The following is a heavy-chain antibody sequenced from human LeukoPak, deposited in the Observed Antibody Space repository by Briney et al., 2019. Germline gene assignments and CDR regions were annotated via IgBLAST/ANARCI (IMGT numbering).Heavy chain of an antibody. CDR2: IWYDGSNK. D-gene: IGHD3-10*02. J-gene: IGHJ5*02. Sequence: GRSLRLSCAASGLTFSNYAMNWVRQAPGKGLEWVAVIWYDGSNKYYADSVKGRFAISRDDSKNTLYLQMNSLRGEDTAVYYCARDRSVLWFDPWGQGTLVTVSS. CDR3: ARDRSVLWFDP. CDR1: GLTFSNYA. V-gene: IGHV3-33*08.